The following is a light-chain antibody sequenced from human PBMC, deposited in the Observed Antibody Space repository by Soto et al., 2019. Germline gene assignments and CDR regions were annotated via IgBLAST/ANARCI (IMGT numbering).Light chain of an antibody. CDR1: QSVSSSY. Sequence: EIVMSQSPATLSVSPGERATLSCRAIQSVSSSYLAWYQQKPGQAPRLLIYDASNRATGIPARFSGSGSGTDFTLTISRLEPEDFAVYYCQQYGSSPPITFGQGTRLEI. V-gene: IGKV3-20*01. J-gene: IGKJ5*01. CDR3: QQYGSSPPIT. CDR2: DAS.